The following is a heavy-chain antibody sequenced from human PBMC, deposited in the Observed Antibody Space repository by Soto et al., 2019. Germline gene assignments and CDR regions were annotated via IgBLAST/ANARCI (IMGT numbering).Heavy chain of an antibody. D-gene: IGHD6-13*01. CDR2: ISSSGSTI. CDR3: ARDDGEGSSSWYGN. V-gene: IGHV3-11*01. J-gene: IGHJ4*02. Sequence: GGSLRLSCAASGFTFSDYYMSWIRQAPGKGLEWVSYISSSGSTIYYADSVKGRFTISRDNAKNSLYLQMNSLRAEDTAVYYCARDDGEGSSSWYGNWGQGTLVTVSS. CDR1: GFTFSDYY.